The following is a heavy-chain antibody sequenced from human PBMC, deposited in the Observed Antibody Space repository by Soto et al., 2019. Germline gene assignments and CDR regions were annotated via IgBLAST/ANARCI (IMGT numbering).Heavy chain of an antibody. Sequence: SETLSLTCAVYGGSFSGYYWSWIRQPPGKGLEWIGEINHSGSTNYNPSLKSRVTISVDTSKNQFSLKLSSVTAADTAVYYCARGRSSHYYGSRRDALDIWGQGTMVTVSS. CDR2: INHSGST. CDR3: ARGRSSHYYGSRRDALDI. V-gene: IGHV4-34*01. D-gene: IGHD3-10*01. J-gene: IGHJ3*02. CDR1: GGSFSGYY.